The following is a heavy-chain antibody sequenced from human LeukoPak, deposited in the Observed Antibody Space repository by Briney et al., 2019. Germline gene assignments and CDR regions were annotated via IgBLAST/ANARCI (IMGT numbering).Heavy chain of an antibody. CDR3: ASRSLTLAAARCFDD. Sequence: NPSEALSLTCAFRGESFSAYFWSWIRQVPGKGLEWIGEIDHRGVSTYNPSLKSRATMLVDTSNNHFSLSLTSVTAADTATYYCASRSLTLAAARCFDDWVQGTVVTVSS. CDR2: IDHRGVS. CDR1: GESFSAYF. V-gene: IGHV4-34*01. J-gene: IGHJ4*03. D-gene: IGHD2-15*01.